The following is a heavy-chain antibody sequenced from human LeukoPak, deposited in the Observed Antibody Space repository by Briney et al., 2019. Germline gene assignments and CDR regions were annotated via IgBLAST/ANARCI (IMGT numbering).Heavy chain of an antibody. CDR2: ISYDGSNK. Sequence: GGSLRLSCAASGFTFSTYAMHWVRQAPGKGLEWVAVISYDGSNKYYADSVKGRFTISRDISKSTVFLQMNSLKAEDTAVYYCAKDRRRSTSCYDFDYWGQGTLVTVSS. V-gene: IGHV3-30-3*01. CDR1: GFTFSTYA. J-gene: IGHJ4*02. CDR3: AKDRRRSTSCYDFDY. D-gene: IGHD2-2*01.